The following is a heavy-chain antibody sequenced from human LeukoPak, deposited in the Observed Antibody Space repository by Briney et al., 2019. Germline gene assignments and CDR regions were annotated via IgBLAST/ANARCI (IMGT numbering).Heavy chain of an antibody. Sequence: SETLSLTCTVSGGSISSSSYYWGWIRQPPGKGLEWIGSIYYSGSTYYNPSLKSRVTISVDTSKNQFSLRLSSVTAADTAVYYCASSPPVYSSGWYSWFDPWGQGTLVTVSS. CDR2: IYYSGST. D-gene: IGHD6-19*01. CDR1: GGSISSSSYY. CDR3: ASSPPVYSSGWYSWFDP. J-gene: IGHJ5*02. V-gene: IGHV4-39*07.